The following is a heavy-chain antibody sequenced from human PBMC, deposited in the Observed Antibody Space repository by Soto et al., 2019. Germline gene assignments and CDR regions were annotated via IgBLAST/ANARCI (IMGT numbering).Heavy chain of an antibody. CDR2: IYFGGTT. Sequence: PSETHSLTCTVADGYCRPNDWAWIRQPPGKGLEWVGYIYFGGTTSYNPSLKSRVTISLETSKNEFSLKMSSVTAADTAVYYCTSKFGQLLADAFDIWGQGTMVTVS. D-gene: IGHD3-10*01. CDR3: TSKFGQLLADAFDI. J-gene: IGHJ3*02. V-gene: IGHV4-59*12. CDR1: DGYCRPND.